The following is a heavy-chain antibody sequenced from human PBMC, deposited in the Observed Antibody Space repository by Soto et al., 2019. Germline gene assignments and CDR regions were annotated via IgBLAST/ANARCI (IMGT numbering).Heavy chain of an antibody. CDR1: GGTFSSYA. V-gene: IGHV1-69*12. CDR3: AREVGYCSGGSCYAHYGMDG. CDR2: IIPIFGTA. Sequence: QVQLVQSGAEVKKPGSSVKVSCKASGGTFSSYAISWVRQAPGQGLEWMGGIIPIFGTANYAQKFQGRVTITADESTSTAYMELSSLRSEDTAVYYCAREVGYCSGGSCYAHYGMDGWGQGTTVTVSS. J-gene: IGHJ6*02. D-gene: IGHD2-15*01.